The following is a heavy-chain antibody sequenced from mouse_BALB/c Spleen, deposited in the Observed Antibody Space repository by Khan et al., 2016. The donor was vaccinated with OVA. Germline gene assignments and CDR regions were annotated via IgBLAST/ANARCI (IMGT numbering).Heavy chain of an antibody. V-gene: IGHV5-9-3*01. J-gene: IGHJ3*02. CDR3: ARSPYGNFGY. CDR1: GFTFSTYA. D-gene: IGHD2-1*01. Sequence: VQLKESGGGLVKPGGSLKLSCEVSGFTFSTYAMSWVRQTPEKRLEWVASISSDGDYTFYLDSVKGRFTISRDNAKNTLYLEMSSLRSDDTAMFYCARSPYGNFGYWGQGTLVTVSA. CDR2: ISSDGDYT.